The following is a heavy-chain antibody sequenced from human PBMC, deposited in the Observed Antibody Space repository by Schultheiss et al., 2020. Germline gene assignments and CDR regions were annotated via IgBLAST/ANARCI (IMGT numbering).Heavy chain of an antibody. J-gene: IGHJ3*01. D-gene: IGHD3-10*01. Sequence: ASVKVSGKASGGTFSSYAISWVRQAPGQGLEWMGIINPSGGSTSYEQKFQGRVTMTRDTSTSTVYMELSSLRSEDTAVYYCARPWAPSSGGLDLWGQGTMVTVSS. CDR2: INPSGGST. CDR3: ARPWAPSSGGLDL. CDR1: GGTFSSYA. V-gene: IGHV1-46*01.